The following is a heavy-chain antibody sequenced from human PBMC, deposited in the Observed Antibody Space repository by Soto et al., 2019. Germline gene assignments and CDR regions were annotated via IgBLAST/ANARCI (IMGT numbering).Heavy chain of an antibody. V-gene: IGHV3-33*01. CDR1: GFTFSSYG. CDR3: ARVEGATTGPFDY. D-gene: IGHD1-1*01. J-gene: IGHJ4*02. Sequence: QVQLVESGGGVVQPGRSLRLSCAASGFTFSSYGMHWVRQAPGKGLEWVAVIWYDGSNRYYADSVKGRFTISRDNSENTRFLQMNSLRAEDTAVYYCARVEGATTGPFDYWGQGTLVTVSS. CDR2: IWYDGSNR.